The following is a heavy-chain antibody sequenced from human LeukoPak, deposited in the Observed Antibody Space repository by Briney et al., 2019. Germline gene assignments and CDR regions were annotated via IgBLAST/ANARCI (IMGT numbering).Heavy chain of an antibody. CDR1: GASIIGYY. J-gene: IGHJ5*02. V-gene: IGHV4-4*07. CDR3: ARRCWFNYGSGSSWFDP. D-gene: IGHD3-10*01. Sequence: SETLSLTCSVSGASIIGYYWSWIRQPAGKGLEWIGRIYTSGSTDYNPSLSSRVTMSVDTSQKQFSLRLTSLTAADTAVYYCARRCWFNYGSGSSWFDPWGQGTLVTVSS. CDR2: IYTSGST.